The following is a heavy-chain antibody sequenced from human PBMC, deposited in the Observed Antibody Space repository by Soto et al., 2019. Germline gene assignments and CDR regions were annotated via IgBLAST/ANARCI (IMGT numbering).Heavy chain of an antibody. CDR2: ISGYNGNT. CDR1: GYTFTSYG. CDR3: AREYCISTSCYFDY. Sequence: ASVKVSCKASGYTFTSYGITWVRQAPGQGLEWIGWISGYNGNTNYAQNLQGRATVTTDTSTSTAYMELRSLRSDDTAVYYCAREYCISTSCYFDYWGQGTLVTVSS. D-gene: IGHD2-2*01. V-gene: IGHV1-18*01. J-gene: IGHJ4*02.